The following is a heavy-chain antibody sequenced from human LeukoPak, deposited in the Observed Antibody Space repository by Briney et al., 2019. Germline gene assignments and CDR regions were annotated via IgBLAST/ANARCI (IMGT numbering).Heavy chain of an antibody. CDR1: GGTFSSYA. D-gene: IGHD2-2*01. V-gene: IGHV1-69*05. J-gene: IGHJ5*02. CDR2: IIPIFGTA. CDR3: ARDRGDCSSTSCYHWFDP. Sequence: SVKVSCKASGGTFSSYAISWVRRAPGQGLEWMGGIIPIFGTANYAQKFQGRVTITTDESTSTAYMELSSLRSEDTAVYYCARDRGDCSSTSCYHWFDPWGQGTLVTVSS.